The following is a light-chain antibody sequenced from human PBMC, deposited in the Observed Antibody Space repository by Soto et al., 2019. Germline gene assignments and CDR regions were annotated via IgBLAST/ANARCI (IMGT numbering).Light chain of an antibody. V-gene: IGKV3-11*01. J-gene: IGKJ5*01. CDR3: QQYNNWPPIT. CDR2: DSS. Sequence: EIVLTQFPATLSLSPGERATLSCRASQSVSSYLAWYQQKRGQAPRLLIYDSSNRATGIPARFSGSGSGTESTLTISSLQSEDFAVYYCQQYNNWPPITFGQGTRLEIK. CDR1: QSVSSY.